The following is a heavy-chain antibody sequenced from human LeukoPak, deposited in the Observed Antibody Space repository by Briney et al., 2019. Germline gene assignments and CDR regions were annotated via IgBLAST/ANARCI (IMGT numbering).Heavy chain of an antibody. V-gene: IGHV3-23*01. CDR3: AKEMELLRNYYYYGMDV. D-gene: IGHD1-26*01. Sequence: GGSLRLSCAASGFTFSSYAMSWVRQAPGKGLEWVSAISGSGGSTYYADSVKGRFTISRDNSKNTPYLQMNSLRAEDTAVYYCAKEMELLRNYYYYGMDVWGQGTTVTVSS. CDR2: ISGSGGST. J-gene: IGHJ6*02. CDR1: GFTFSSYA.